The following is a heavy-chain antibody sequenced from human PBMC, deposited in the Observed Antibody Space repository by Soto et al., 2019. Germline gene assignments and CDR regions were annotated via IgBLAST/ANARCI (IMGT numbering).Heavy chain of an antibody. CDR1: GFTFRDYY. CDR3: ARTDSSAYYVDY. V-gene: IGHV3-11*01. CDR2: IGSSGSSI. Sequence: QVQLVESGGGLVKPGGSLRLSCAASGFTFRDYYMSWIRQAPGKGLEWVSYIGSSGSSIYYADSVKGRFTISRDNAKNSLYLQMNSLRAEDTAVHYCARTDSSAYYVDYCGQGTLVTVSS. D-gene: IGHD3-22*01. J-gene: IGHJ4*02.